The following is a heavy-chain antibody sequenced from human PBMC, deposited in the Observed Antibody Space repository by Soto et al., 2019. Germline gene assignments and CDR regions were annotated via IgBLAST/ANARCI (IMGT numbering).Heavy chain of an antibody. Sequence: EVQLVESGGGLVKPGGSLRLSCAASGFTFSSYMMNWVRQAPGKGLEWVSSISSSSNYKYYAYSVKGRFTISRDNAKNSLYLQMNSLRAEDTAVDYCARDPSPYDFWSGYSVWGLDYWGQGTLVTVSS. J-gene: IGHJ4*02. CDR1: GFTFSSYM. CDR2: ISSSSNYK. CDR3: ARDPSPYDFWSGYSVWGLDY. D-gene: IGHD3-3*01. V-gene: IGHV3-21*01.